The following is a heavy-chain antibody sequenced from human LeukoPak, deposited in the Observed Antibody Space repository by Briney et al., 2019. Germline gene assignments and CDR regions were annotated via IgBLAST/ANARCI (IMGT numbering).Heavy chain of an antibody. Sequence: GGSLRLSCRVSGISFSGQTMHWVRQAPGKGLEWVSSITSRSSYISYGDSVKGRFTISRDNAKQSLYLQMNSLGPEDMAVYYCATPGEYCSGSRCSFDGWGQGTLVTVSS. CDR3: ATPGEYCSGSRCSFDG. CDR1: GISFSGQT. V-gene: IGHV3-21*01. J-gene: IGHJ1*01. CDR2: ITSRSSYI. D-gene: IGHD2-15*01.